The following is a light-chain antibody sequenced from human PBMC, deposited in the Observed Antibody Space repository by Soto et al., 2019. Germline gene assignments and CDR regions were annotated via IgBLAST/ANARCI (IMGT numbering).Light chain of an antibody. Sequence: EIVLTQSPATLSLSPGERATLSCRASQSVSSSLAWYQQKPGQAPRLLIYDAPNRATGIQGRFSGSGSGTDFTLTITSLEPEDFAVYYCQQRSNWPLTFGGGTKVEIK. V-gene: IGKV3-11*01. CDR3: QQRSNWPLT. J-gene: IGKJ4*01. CDR1: QSVSSS. CDR2: DAP.